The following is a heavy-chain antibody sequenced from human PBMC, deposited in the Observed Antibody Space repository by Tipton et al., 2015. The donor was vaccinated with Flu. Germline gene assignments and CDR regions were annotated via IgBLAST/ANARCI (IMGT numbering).Heavy chain of an antibody. Sequence: GSLRLSCAASGFSFSSYAMSWLRRAPGKGLEWVSTISSGGGSTYYADSVNGRFTISRDNARNTVDLQMDSLRAEDTAVYYCAKGANYGNVNCFGPWGQGTLVSVSS. J-gene: IGHJ5*02. CDR2: ISSGGGST. CDR3: AKGANYGNVNCFGP. V-gene: IGHV3-23*01. CDR1: GFSFSSYA. D-gene: IGHD3-10*01.